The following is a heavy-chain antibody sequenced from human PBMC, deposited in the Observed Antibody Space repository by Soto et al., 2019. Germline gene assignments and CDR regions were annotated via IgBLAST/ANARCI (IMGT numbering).Heavy chain of an antibody. CDR3: AHKGSGLYPLDY. J-gene: IGHJ4*02. Sequence: QITLKESGPTLVKPTQTLTLTCTFSGFSLDTSGVGVGWIRQPPGKALEWVAVIYWDDYKHFSPSLESRLTITKDTSKNLVVLTMTDMDPVDTATYYCAHKGSGLYPLDYWGQGTPVTVSS. D-gene: IGHD3-10*01. V-gene: IGHV2-5*02. CDR1: GFSLDTSGVG. CDR2: IYWDDYK.